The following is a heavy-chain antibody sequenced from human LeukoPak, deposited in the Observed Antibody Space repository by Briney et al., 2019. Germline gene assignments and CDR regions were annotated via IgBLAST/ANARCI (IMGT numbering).Heavy chain of an antibody. Sequence: ETLSLTCTVSGYSISSGYYWGWIRQPPGKGLEWVSAISGSGGSTYYADSVKGRFTISRDNSKNTLYLQMNSLRAEDTAVYYCAKVPGGYQLDAFDIWGQGTMVTVSS. V-gene: IGHV3-23*01. CDR2: ISGSGGST. J-gene: IGHJ3*02. CDR3: AKVPGGYQLDAFDI. D-gene: IGHD2-2*01. CDR1: GYSISSGYY.